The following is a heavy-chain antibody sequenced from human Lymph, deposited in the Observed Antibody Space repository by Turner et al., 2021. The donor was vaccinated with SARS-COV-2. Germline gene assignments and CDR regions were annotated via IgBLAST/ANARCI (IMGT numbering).Heavy chain of an antibody. J-gene: IGHJ6*02. CDR3: ARGRYRWGGMYV. D-gene: IGHD1-26*01. CDR1: GYIFTSYD. Sequence: QVQRVQSGPEVKKPGATVTVSCKAPGYIFTSYDSNWVLQATGQGLECMGCTNPNSGNTVYAQKSQVRVTMTRNTSISTAYMELSSLRSEDTAVYYCARGRYRWGGMYVWGQWTTVTVSS. V-gene: IGHV1-8*02. CDR2: TNPNSGNT.